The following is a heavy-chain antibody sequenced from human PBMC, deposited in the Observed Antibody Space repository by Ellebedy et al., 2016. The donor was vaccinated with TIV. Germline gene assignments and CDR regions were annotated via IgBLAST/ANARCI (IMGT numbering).Heavy chain of an antibody. CDR1: GYTFTAYH. V-gene: IGHV1-2*02. J-gene: IGHJ4*02. CDR2: IYPYSGGT. Sequence: ASVKVSCKASGYTFTAYHIHWVRQAPGQGLEWMGWIYPYSGGTNYAPKFQGRVTMTRDTSINTVYMELSALKSDDTAVYYCAALPYISTSSAYWGQGTLVTVSS. D-gene: IGHD6-13*01. CDR3: AALPYISTSSAY.